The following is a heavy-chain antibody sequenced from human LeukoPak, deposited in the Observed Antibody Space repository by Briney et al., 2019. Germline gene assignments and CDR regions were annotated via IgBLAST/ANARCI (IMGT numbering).Heavy chain of an antibody. J-gene: IGHJ3*02. CDR3: ARLEDPYYDFWSGPGRNAFDI. CDR1: GGSFSGYY. D-gene: IGHD3-3*01. Sequence: PSETLSLTCAVYGGSFSGYYWSWIRQPPGKGLEWIGEINHSGSTNYNPSLKSRVTISVDTSKNQFSLKLSSVTAADTAVYYCARLEDPYYDFWSGPGRNAFDIWGQGTMVTVSS. V-gene: IGHV4-34*01. CDR2: INHSGST.